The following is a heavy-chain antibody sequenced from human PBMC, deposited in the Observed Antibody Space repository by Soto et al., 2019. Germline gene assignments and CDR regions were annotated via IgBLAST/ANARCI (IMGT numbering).Heavy chain of an antibody. V-gene: IGHV2-5*02. CDR1: GFSLSSTRMA. D-gene: IGHD6-19*01. J-gene: IGHJ4*02. Sequence: QITLKESGPTLVKPTQTLTLTCTFSGFSLSSTRMAVGWIRQPPGKALEWLALIYWDDDKRYSPFLKSRLTIXXXTXENQVVLTMSNMAPVDTARYYWAHIVVAGLGYYFDYWGQGTLVTVSS. CDR3: AHIVVAGLGYYFDY. CDR2: IYWDDDK.